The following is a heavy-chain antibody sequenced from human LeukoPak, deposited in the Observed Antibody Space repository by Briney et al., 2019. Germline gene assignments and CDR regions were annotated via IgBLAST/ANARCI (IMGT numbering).Heavy chain of an antibody. Sequence: ASVKVSCKASGYTFTSYYMHWVRQAPGQGLEWMGIINPSGGSTSYAQKFQGRVTMTRDTSTSTVYMELSSLRSEDTAVYYCARDIVVVPAAISYYYYGMDVWGQGTTVTVPS. CDR1: GYTFTSYY. CDR2: INPSGGST. V-gene: IGHV1-46*01. CDR3: ARDIVVVPAAISYYYYGMDV. J-gene: IGHJ6*02. D-gene: IGHD2-2*01.